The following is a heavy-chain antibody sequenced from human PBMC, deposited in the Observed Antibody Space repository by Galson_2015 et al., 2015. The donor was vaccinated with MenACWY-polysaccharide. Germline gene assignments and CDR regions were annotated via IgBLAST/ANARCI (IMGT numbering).Heavy chain of an antibody. J-gene: IGHJ4*02. D-gene: IGHD3-22*01. V-gene: IGHV4-61*02. Sequence: TLSLTCTVSGGSISSGSYYWSWIRQPAGKGLEWIGRIYTSGSTNYNPSLKSRVTISVDTSKNQFSLKLSSVTAADTAVYYCAGTYYDSSGFDYWGQGTLVTVSS. CDR1: GGSISSGSYY. CDR2: IYTSGST. CDR3: AGTYYDSSGFDY.